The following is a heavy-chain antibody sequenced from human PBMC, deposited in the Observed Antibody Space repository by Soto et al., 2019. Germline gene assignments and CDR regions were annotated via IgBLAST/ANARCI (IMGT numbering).Heavy chain of an antibody. Sequence: SLRLSCAASGFTFSSYVMHWVRQAPGKGLEWVAVISYDGSNKYYADSVKGRFTISRDNSKNTLFLQMNSLRVEDTAVYYCARDPLPNAYCLSTICYRLPLLDPWGQGTLVTVSS. D-gene: IGHD2-2*01. V-gene: IGHV3-30-3*01. CDR1: GFTFSSYV. J-gene: IGHJ5*02. CDR2: ISYDGSNK. CDR3: ARDPLPNAYCLSTICYRLPLLDP.